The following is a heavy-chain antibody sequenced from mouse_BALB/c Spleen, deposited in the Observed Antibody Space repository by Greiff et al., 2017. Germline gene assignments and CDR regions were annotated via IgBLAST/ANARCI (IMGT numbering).Heavy chain of an antibody. CDR1: GYTFTDYA. Sequence: QVQLKESGAELVRPGVSVKISCKGSGYTFTDYAMHWVKQSHAKSLEWIGVISTYYGDASYNQKFKGKATMTVDKSSSTAYMELARLTSEDSAIYYCARFGAYWGQGTLVTVSA. CDR2: ISTYYGDA. J-gene: IGHJ3*01. CDR3: ARFGAY. V-gene: IGHV1S137*01.